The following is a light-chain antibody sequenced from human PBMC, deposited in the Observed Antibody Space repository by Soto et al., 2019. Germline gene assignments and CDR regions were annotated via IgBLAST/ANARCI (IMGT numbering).Light chain of an antibody. CDR2: GAS. V-gene: IGKV3-15*01. J-gene: IGKJ1*01. Sequence: EIVMTQSPATLSVSPRDGATLSCRASRSIGSNLAWYQQRPGQAPRLLMYGASTRATDIPARFSGRESGAEFTLTINSLHSEDFAVYHCQQYDDWPCTFGQGTKVEIK. CDR1: RSIGSN. CDR3: QQYDDWPCT.